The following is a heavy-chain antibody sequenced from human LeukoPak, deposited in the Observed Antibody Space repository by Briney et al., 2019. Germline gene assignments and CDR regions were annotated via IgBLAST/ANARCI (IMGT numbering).Heavy chain of an antibody. V-gene: IGHV3-23*01. J-gene: IGHJ4*02. Sequence: GGSLRLSCVASGFTFSNYAMSWVRQAPGKGLEWVSGISGGGDITYYADSVTGRFTISIDNSKDTLFLQMHSLRPGDTAVYYCVREDTPATANYWGQGTLVTISS. CDR2: ISGGGDIT. CDR1: GFTFSNYA. CDR3: VREDTPATANY. D-gene: IGHD2-21*02.